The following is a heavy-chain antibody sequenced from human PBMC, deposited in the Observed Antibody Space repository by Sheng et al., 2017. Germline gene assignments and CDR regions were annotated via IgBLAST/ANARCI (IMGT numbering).Heavy chain of an antibody. V-gene: IGHV4-59*01. J-gene: IGHJ6*03. Sequence: QVQLQESGPGLVKPSETLSLTCTVSGGSISSYYWSWIRQPPGKGLEWIGYIYYSGSTNYNPSLKSRVTISVDTSKNQFSLKLSSVTAADTAVYYCAREGSLTTPSNYYMDVWSQGTTVTVSS. CDR1: GGSISSYY. D-gene: IGHD4-4*01. CDR2: IYYSGST. CDR3: AREGSLTTPSNYYMDV.